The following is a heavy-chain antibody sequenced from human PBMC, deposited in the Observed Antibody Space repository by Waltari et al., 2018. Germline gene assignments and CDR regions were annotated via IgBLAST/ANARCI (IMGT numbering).Heavy chain of an antibody. CDR1: GGSISSSSYY. CDR2: IYYSGST. CDR3: ARVPKIMVRGVIIGWFDP. V-gene: IGHV4-39*01. D-gene: IGHD3-10*01. J-gene: IGHJ5*02. Sequence: QLQLQESGPGLVKPSETLSLTCTVSGGSISSSSYYWGWIRQPPGKGLEWIGSIYYSGSTYDNPSLKSRVTISVDTSKNQFSLKLSSVTAADTAVYYCARVPKIMVRGVIIGWFDPWGQGTLVTVSS.